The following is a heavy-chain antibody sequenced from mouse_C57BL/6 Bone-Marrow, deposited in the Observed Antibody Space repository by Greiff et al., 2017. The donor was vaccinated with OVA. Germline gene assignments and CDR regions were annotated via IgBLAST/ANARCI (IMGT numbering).Heavy chain of an antibody. Sequence: QVQLQQPGAELVKPGASVKMSCKASGYTFTSYWITWVKQRPGQGLEWIGDIYPGSGSTNYNEKFKSKATLTVDTSSSTAYMQLSSLTSEDSAVYYGAREGIYYEIFDYWGQGTTLTVSS. J-gene: IGHJ2*01. CDR3: AREGIYYEIFDY. V-gene: IGHV1-55*01. CDR2: IYPGSGST. CDR1: GYTFTSYW. D-gene: IGHD2-4*01.